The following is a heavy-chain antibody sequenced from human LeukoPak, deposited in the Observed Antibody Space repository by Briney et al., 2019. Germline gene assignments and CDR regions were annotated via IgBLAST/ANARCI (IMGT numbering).Heavy chain of an antibody. CDR3: ARWISSGPQVQAFDI. J-gene: IGHJ3*02. CDR1: GGSISSYY. D-gene: IGHD3-22*01. CDR2: IYYSGST. V-gene: IGHV4-59*01. Sequence: SETLSLTCTVSGGSISSYYWSWIRQPPGKGLEWIGYIYYSGSTNYNPSLKSRVTISVDTSKNQFSLKLSSVTAADTAVYYCARWISSGPQVQAFDIWGQGTMVTVSS.